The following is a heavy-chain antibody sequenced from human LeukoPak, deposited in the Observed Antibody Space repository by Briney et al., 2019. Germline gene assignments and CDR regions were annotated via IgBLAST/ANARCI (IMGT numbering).Heavy chain of an antibody. D-gene: IGHD2-2*02. V-gene: IGHV3-9*01. Sequence: GGSLRLSCAASGFTFDDYAMPWVRQAPGKGLEWVSGISWNSGSIGYADSVKGRFTISRDNAKNFLYLQMNSLRAEDTALYYCAKAFSTTKKNKYQLLHPLYYFDYWGQGTLVTVSS. J-gene: IGHJ4*02. CDR3: AKAFSTTKKNKYQLLHPLYYFDY. CDR2: ISWNSGSI. CDR1: GFTFDDYA.